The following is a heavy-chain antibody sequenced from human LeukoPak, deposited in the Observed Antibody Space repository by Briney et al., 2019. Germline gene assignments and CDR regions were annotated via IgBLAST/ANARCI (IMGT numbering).Heavy chain of an antibody. CDR1: GYTFTSYD. J-gene: IGHJ6*03. CDR2: MNPNSGNT. D-gene: IGHD6-13*01. CDR3: ARVKGYSSSWYAPYYYYMDV. Sequence: ASVKVSCKASGYTFTSYDINWVRQATGQGLEWMGWMNPNSGNTGYAQKFQGRVTMTRNTSISTAYMELSSLRSEDTAVYYCARVKGYSSSWYAPYYYYMDVWGKGTTVTVSS. V-gene: IGHV1-8*01.